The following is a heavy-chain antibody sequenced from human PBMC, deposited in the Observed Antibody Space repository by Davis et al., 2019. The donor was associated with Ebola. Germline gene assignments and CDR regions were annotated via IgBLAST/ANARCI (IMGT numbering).Heavy chain of an antibody. V-gene: IGHV3-23*01. J-gene: IGHJ4*02. CDR3: ARYSGSYYGSSW. Sequence: GESLKISCVASGFTFNNYAMIWVRQSPVKGLEWVSAVGTSGDTDYADSVKGRFTVSRDNSKNTLYLQMNSLRAEDTAVYYCARYSGSYYGSSWWGQGTLVTVSS. CDR2: VGTSGDT. D-gene: IGHD1-26*01. CDR1: GFTFNNYA.